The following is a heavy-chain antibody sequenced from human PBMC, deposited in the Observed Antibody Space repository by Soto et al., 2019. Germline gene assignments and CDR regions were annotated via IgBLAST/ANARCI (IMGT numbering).Heavy chain of an antibody. V-gene: IGHV3-33*01. D-gene: IGHD6-19*01. J-gene: IGHJ4*02. CDR1: GFTFSHFG. CDR2: IWYDGSHE. CDR3: ARDSAAGRGLDY. Sequence: QVQLVESGGGVVQPGRSLRLSCAASGFTFSHFGMHWVRQAPGKGLESVAIIWYDGSHEYYADSVKGRFTISRDNSKNTLSLQMNSLTAEDTALYYCARDSAAGRGLDYWGQGTLVTVS.